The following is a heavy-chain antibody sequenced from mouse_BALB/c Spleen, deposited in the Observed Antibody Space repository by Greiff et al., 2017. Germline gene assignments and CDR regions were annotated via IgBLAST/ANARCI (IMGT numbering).Heavy chain of an antibody. D-gene: IGHD1-1*01. CDR2: INPSTGYT. V-gene: IGHV1-7*01. Sequence: VQLQQSGAELAKPGASVKMSCKASGYTFTSYWMHWVKQRPGQGLEWIGYINPSTGYTEYNQKFKDKATLTADKSSSTAYMQLSSLTSEDSAVYYCARQTKFITTVVATGDYAMDYWGQGTSVTVSS. CDR3: ARQTKFITTVVATGDYAMDY. CDR1: GYTFTSYW. J-gene: IGHJ4*01.